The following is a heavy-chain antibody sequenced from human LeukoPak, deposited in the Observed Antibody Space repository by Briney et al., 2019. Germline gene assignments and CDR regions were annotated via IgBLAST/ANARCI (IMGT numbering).Heavy chain of an antibody. CDR1: GGTFSSYA. J-gene: IGHJ3*02. CDR2: IIPIFGTA. CDR3: ARDHTSLTGDHRSPYTSYAFDI. V-gene: IGHV1-69*13. D-gene: IGHD7-27*01. Sequence: SVKVSCKASGGTFSSYAISWVRQAPGQGLEWMGGIIPIFGTANYAQKFQGRVTITVDESTSTAYMELSSLRSEDTAVYYCARDHTSLTGDHRSPYTSYAFDIWGQGTVVTVSS.